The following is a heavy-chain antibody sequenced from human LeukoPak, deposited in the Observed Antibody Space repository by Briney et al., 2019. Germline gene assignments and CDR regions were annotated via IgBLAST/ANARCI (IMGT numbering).Heavy chain of an antibody. Sequence: GGSLRLSCAASGFTFSAYSMNWVRQGPGKGLGWVSYISNTGSAIYYTDSVKGRFTISRDNAKNALYLQMNSLRDEDTAMYYCARADRNYGYLFAFWGQGTLVTVSS. CDR2: ISNTGSAI. J-gene: IGHJ4*02. D-gene: IGHD3-10*01. V-gene: IGHV3-48*02. CDR1: GFTFSAYS. CDR3: ARADRNYGYLFAF.